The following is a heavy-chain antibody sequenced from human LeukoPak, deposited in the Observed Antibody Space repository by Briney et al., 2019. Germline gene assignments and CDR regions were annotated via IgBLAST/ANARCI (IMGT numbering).Heavy chain of an antibody. J-gene: IGHJ5*02. Sequence: GGSLRLSCAASGFTVSSYYMSWVRQAPGKGLEWVSVIYSGGSTYYADSVKGRFTISRDNSKNTLYLQMNSLRAEDTAVYYCARGYGSSTSCLNWFDPWGQGTLVTVSS. CDR3: ARGYGSSTSCLNWFDP. CDR1: GFTVSSYY. CDR2: IYSGGST. D-gene: IGHD2-2*01. V-gene: IGHV3-66*01.